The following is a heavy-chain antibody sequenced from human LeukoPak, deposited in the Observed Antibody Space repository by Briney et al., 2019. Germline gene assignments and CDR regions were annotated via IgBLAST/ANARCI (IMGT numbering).Heavy chain of an antibody. V-gene: IGHV4-39*01. CDR2: IYYSGST. CDR1: GGSISSSSYY. Sequence: SETLSLTCTVSGGSISSSSYYWGWIRQPPGKGLEWIGSIYYSGSTYYNPSLKSRVTISVDTSKNQFSLKLSSVTAADTAVYYCARRVRGVIMVYYFDYWGQGTLVTVSS. D-gene: IGHD3-10*01. J-gene: IGHJ4*02. CDR3: ARRVRGVIMVYYFDY.